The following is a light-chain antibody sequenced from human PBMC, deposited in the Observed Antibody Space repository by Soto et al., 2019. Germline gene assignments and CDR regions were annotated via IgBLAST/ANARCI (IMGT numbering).Light chain of an antibody. CDR2: AAA. V-gene: IGKV1-39*01. CDR3: QQSYSTPRLT. J-gene: IGKJ4*01. Sequence: DIQMTQSPSSLSASVGDRVNITCRASQSISSYLNWYQQKPGKAPKLLIYAAASLQSGVPSRFSGSGSGTDFTLTISSLQPEDFATYYCQQSYSTPRLTFGGGTKVDIK. CDR1: QSISSY.